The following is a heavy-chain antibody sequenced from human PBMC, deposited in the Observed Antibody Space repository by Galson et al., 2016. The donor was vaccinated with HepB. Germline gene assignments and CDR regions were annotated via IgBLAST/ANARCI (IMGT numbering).Heavy chain of an antibody. Sequence: SVKVSCKASGYTFTGHYIHWVRQAPGQGLEWMGWINPYSGNADFSQSFQGRVAMTRDRSINTVYRDLSRLSPDDPAIYFWARGGWFSTDREEVAGPGFDYWGQGTLVTVSS. CDR3: ARGGWFSTDREEVAGPGFDY. CDR2: INPYSGNA. CDR1: GYTFTGHY. D-gene: IGHD6-19*01. J-gene: IGHJ4*02. V-gene: IGHV1-2*02.